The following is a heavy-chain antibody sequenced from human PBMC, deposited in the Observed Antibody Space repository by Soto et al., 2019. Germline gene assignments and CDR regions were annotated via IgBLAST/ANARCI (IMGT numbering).Heavy chain of an antibody. D-gene: IGHD6-6*01. Sequence: GGSLRLSCAASGFTFSSYAMSWVRQAPGKGLEWVSAISGSGGSTYYADSVKGRFTISRDNSKNTLYLQMNSLRAEDTAVYYCAKASLIAALEEPYYFDYWGQGTLVTVSS. CDR3: AKASLIAALEEPYYFDY. CDR1: GFTFSSYA. CDR2: ISGSGGST. J-gene: IGHJ4*02. V-gene: IGHV3-23*01.